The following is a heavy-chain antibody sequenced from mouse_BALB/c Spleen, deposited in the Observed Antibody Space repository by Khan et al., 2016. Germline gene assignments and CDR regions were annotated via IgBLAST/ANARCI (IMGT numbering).Heavy chain of an antibody. J-gene: IGHJ3*01. CDR2: IHYSGNT. CDR3: LRYYYGVAPWFAY. D-gene: IGHD1-1*01. CDR1: GYSITSDYS. V-gene: IGHV3-1*02. Sequence: VQLKESGPDLVKPSQSLSLTCTVTGYSITSDYSWHWIRQFPGNKLEWMGYIHYSGNTNYNPPLKSRVSIPRDTTKNQLFLQLNSVTTEDTATYYCLRYYYGVAPWFAYWGQGTLVTVSA.